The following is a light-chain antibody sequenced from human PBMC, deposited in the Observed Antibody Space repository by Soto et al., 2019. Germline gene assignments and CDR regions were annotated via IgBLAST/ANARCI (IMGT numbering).Light chain of an antibody. CDR1: STEVGDYNY. Sequence: QSALAQPSSVSGSPGQSITISCTGTSTEVGDYNYVSWYQHHPGKGPKLIIYEVNNRPSGVSDRFSGSKSGNKASLTISNLEAEDESDYYCGSYTSTDTPFVFGTGTKVTVL. CDR2: EVN. CDR3: GSYTSTDTPFV. V-gene: IGLV2-14*01. J-gene: IGLJ1*01.